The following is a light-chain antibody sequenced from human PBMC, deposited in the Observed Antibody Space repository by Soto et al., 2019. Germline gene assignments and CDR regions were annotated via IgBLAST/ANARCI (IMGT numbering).Light chain of an antibody. CDR3: AEWDYMLSGPV. J-gene: IGLJ2*01. V-gene: IGLV1-47*02. CDR2: TNN. CDR1: SSNIGSNY. Sequence: QSVLTQPPSASGTPGQRVTISCSGSSSNIGSNYIYWYQQIPGTAPTIVIYTNNQRPSGVPDRFSGSKSGTSASLAISGLRSEDDAVYYCAEWDYMLSGPVFGGGTKVTVL.